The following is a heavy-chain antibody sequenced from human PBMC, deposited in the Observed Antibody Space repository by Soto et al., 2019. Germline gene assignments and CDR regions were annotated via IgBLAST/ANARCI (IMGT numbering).Heavy chain of an antibody. CDR2: IIPIFGTA. CDR1: GGTLSSYA. CDR3: ARMGEGLLVLNYRNNWFDP. J-gene: IGHJ5*02. V-gene: IGHV1-69*12. D-gene: IGHD1-7*01. Sequence: QVQLVQSGAEVKKPGSSVKVSCKASGGTLSSYAISWVRQAPGQGLEWMGGIIPIFGTANYAQKFQGRVTITADESTSTAYMELSSLRSEDTAVYYCARMGEGLLVLNYRNNWFDPWGQGTLVTVSS.